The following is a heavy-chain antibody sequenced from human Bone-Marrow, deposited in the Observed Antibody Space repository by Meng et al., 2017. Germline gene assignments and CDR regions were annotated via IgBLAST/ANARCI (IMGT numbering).Heavy chain of an antibody. Sequence: VHREESWGVICHAGVFMSISYAAVELTCSNYLMHLLRQAPQKGPVWVSRINTDGSSTDYADSVKSGFTISRENAKNTLYLQMNSLRAEDTAMYYCARFTPFDYWGQGTLVTVSS. CDR2: INTDGSST. V-gene: IGHV3-74*01. J-gene: IGHJ4*02. CDR1: ELTCSNYL. CDR3: ARFTPFDY.